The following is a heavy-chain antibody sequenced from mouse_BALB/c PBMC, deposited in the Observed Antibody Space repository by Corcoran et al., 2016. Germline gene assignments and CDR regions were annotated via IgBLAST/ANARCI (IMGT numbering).Heavy chain of an antibody. CDR3: AREPYAMDF. J-gene: IGHJ4*01. CDR2: INTYTGEP. V-gene: IGHV9-3-1*01. CDR1: GYTFTNNG. Sequence: QIQLVQSGPELKKPGETVKISCKASGYTFTNNGMNWVKQAPGKDLKWMGWINTYTGEPTYADDFKGRFAFSLETSASTTYLQINNLKNEDTATYFCAREPYAMDFWGQGTSVTVSS.